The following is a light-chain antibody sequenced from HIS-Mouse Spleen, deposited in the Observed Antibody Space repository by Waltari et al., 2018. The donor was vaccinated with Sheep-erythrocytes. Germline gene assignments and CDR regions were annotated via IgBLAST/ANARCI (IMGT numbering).Light chain of an antibody. CDR3: CSYAGSSTWV. V-gene: IGLV2-23*01. CDR2: EGS. CDR1: SSDVGSYNL. J-gene: IGLJ3*02. Sequence: QSALTQPTSVSGSPGQPITISCTGTSSDVGSYNLVSWYQHPGKAPKLMIYEGSKRPSGVSNRFSGSKSGNTASLTISGLQAEDEADYYCCSYAGSSTWVFGGGTKLTVL.